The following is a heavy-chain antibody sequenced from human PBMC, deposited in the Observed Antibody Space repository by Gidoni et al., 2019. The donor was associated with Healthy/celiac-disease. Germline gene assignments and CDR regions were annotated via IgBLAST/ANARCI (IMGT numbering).Heavy chain of an antibody. V-gene: IGHV1-8*01. CDR1: GYTFTSYD. Sequence: QVQLVQSGAEVKKPGASVKVSCKASGYTFTSYDINWVRQATGQGLEWMGWMNPNSGNTGYAQKFQGRVTMTRNTSISTAYMELSSLRSEDTAVYYCARGEILYSSGWYSVDYYYGMDVWGQGTTVTVSS. D-gene: IGHD6-19*01. CDR2: MNPNSGNT. J-gene: IGHJ6*02. CDR3: ARGEILYSSGWYSVDYYYGMDV.